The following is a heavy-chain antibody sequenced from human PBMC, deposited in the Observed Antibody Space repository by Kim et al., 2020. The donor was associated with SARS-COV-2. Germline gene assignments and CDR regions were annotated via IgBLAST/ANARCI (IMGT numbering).Heavy chain of an antibody. Sequence: SETLSLTCTVSGGSINTANWWTWVRQPPGKGLEWIGEIFHSGAANYNPSLQSRVTLSLDNSKNHFSLEMTSVTAAATAVYFCTRERVRALDIWGQGTTVTVSS. CDR3: TRERVRALDI. CDR1: GGSINTANW. V-gene: IGHV4-4*02. J-gene: IGHJ3*02. CDR2: IFHSGAA. D-gene: IGHD3-10*01.